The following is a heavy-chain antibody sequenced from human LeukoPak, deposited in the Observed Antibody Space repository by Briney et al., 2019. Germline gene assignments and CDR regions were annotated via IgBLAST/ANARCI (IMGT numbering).Heavy chain of an antibody. V-gene: IGHV3-30*18. D-gene: IGHD6-13*01. CDR3: AKDVSLAAAPDAFDI. CDR1: GFTFSSYG. CDR2: MSYDGSNK. Sequence: GGSLRLSCAASGFTFSSYGMHWVRQAPGKGLEWVAVMSYDGSNKYYADSVKGRFTISRDNSKNTLYLQMNSLRAEDTAVYYCAKDVSLAAAPDAFDIWGQGTMVTVSS. J-gene: IGHJ3*02.